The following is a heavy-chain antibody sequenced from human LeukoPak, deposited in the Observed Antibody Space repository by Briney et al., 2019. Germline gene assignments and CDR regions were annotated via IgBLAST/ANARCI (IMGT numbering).Heavy chain of an antibody. CDR2: INSGGRK. Sequence: GGSLRLSCAASGFTVSSNYMSWVRQAPGKGLEWVSVINSGGRKYYEDYVKGSFTISRDISKHTLYLQMNSLGADDTAVYYCARVWYGSGSLYYYYYYMNVWGKGTTVTISS. J-gene: IGHJ6*03. CDR1: GFTVSSNY. CDR3: ARVWYGSGSLYYYYYYMNV. D-gene: IGHD3-10*01. V-gene: IGHV3-66*01.